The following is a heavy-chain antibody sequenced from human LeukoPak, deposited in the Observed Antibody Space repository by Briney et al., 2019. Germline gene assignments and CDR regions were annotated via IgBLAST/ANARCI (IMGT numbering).Heavy chain of an antibody. J-gene: IGHJ4*02. D-gene: IGHD1-26*01. CDR1: GFAFSSYW. Sequence: GGSLRLSCAASGFAFSSYWMSWVRQAPGKGLEWVANIKQDGSEKYYVDSVKGRFTISRDNAKNSLFLQMNSLRAEDTAVYYCARDLSGWELQEYWGQGTLVTVSS. CDR2: IKQDGSEK. V-gene: IGHV3-7*01. CDR3: ARDLSGWELQEY.